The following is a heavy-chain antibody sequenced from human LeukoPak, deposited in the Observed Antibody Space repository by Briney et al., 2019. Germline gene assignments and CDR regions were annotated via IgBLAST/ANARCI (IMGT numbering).Heavy chain of an antibody. D-gene: IGHD1-26*01. V-gene: IGHV3-11*04. CDR2: ISSSGSTI. CDR3: AKGRGWEASYYYYYMDV. CDR1: GFTVSSNY. Sequence: PGGSLRLSCAASGFTVSSNYMSWVRQAPGKGLEWVSYISSSGSTIYYADSVKGRFTISRDNAKNSLYLQMNSLRAEDTAVYYCAKGRGWEASYYYYYMDVWGKGTTVTISS. J-gene: IGHJ6*03.